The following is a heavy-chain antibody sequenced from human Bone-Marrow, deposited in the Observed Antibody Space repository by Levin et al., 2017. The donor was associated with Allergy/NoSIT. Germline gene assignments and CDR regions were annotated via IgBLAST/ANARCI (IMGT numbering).Heavy chain of an antibody. J-gene: IGHJ4*02. V-gene: IGHV3-23*01. CDR1: GFPFSSYA. D-gene: IGHD6-19*01. CDR3: AKVSGHYFFDH. Sequence: GGSLRLSCAVSGFPFSSYAMSWVRQAPGKGLEWVSVISSGGANTYYVDSVKGRFTISRDNSKNTVYLQMNSLRADDTAMYFCAKVSGHYFFDHWGQGTLVTVSS. CDR2: ISSGGANT.